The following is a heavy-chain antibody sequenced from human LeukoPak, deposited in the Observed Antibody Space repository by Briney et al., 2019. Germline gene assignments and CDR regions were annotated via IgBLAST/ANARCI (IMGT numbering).Heavy chain of an antibody. CDR2: ISSSSSYI. CDR1: GFTFSSYS. D-gene: IGHD3-3*01. CDR3: ARVEESASFDP. J-gene: IGHJ5*02. Sequence: GGSLRLSCAASGFTFSSYSMNWVRQAPGKGLEWVSSISSSSSYIYYADSLKGRFTISRDNAKNSLYLQMNSLRAEDTAVYYCARVEESASFDPWGQGTLVTVSS. V-gene: IGHV3-21*01.